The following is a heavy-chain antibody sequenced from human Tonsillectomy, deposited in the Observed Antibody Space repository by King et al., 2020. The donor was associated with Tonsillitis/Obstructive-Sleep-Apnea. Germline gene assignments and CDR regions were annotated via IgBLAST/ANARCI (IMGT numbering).Heavy chain of an antibody. CDR3: AAGPFLPGSGSYYYYMDV. D-gene: IGHD3-10*01. CDR2: IVVGSGNT. J-gene: IGHJ6*03. Sequence: QLVESGPEVKKPGTSVKVSCKASGFTFTSSAMQWVRQARGQRLEWIGWIVVGSGNTNYAQKFQERVTITRDMSTSTAYMELSSLRSEDTAVYYCAAGPFLPGSGSYYYYMDVWGKGTTVTVSS. CDR1: GFTFTSSA. V-gene: IGHV1-58*02.